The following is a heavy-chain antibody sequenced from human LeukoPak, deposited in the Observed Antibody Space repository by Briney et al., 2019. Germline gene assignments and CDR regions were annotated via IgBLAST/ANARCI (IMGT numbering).Heavy chain of an antibody. J-gene: IGHJ5*02. D-gene: IGHD3-16*01. CDR1: GGSISSYY. V-gene: IGHV4-59*12. CDR3: ASNSPPRAGGWFDP. CDR2: IYHSGST. Sequence: SETLSLTCTVSGGSISSYYWSWIRQPPGKGLEWIGYIYHSGSTYYNPSLKSRVTISVDRSKNQFSLKLSSVTAADTAVYYCASNSPPRAGGWFDPWGQGTLVTVSS.